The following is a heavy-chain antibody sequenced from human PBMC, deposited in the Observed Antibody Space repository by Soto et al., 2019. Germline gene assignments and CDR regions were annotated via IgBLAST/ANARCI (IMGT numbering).Heavy chain of an antibody. CDR3: DSSGVFYFDY. CDR2: ISSSAVYI. Sequence: GGSLRLSCASSVFNFITYSLSWVRQAPGKGLEWVASISSSAVYIDYADSVKGRFTISRDNANNSLYLQMNSLRAEDTATYYCDSSGVFYFDYWGQGTLVTVSS. V-gene: IGHV3-21*01. CDR1: VFNFITYS. J-gene: IGHJ4*02. D-gene: IGHD3-22*01.